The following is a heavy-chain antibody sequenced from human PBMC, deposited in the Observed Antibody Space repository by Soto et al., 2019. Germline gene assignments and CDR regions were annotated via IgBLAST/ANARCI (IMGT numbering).Heavy chain of an antibody. Sequence: PGGSLRLSCAASGFPFSSYAMHWVRQAPGKGLEWVAVISYDGSNKYYADSVKGRFTISRDNSKNTLYLQMNSLRAEDTAVYYCARDAYCSSTSCYYFDYWGQGTLVTVSS. CDR1: GFPFSSYA. CDR3: ARDAYCSSTSCYYFDY. J-gene: IGHJ4*02. CDR2: ISYDGSNK. D-gene: IGHD2-2*01. V-gene: IGHV3-30-3*01.